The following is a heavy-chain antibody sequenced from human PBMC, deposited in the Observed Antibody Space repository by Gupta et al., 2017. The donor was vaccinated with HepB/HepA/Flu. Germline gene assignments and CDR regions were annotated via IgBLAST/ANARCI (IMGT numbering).Heavy chain of an antibody. V-gene: IGHV4-34*01. CDR2: ISHSGST. Sequence: QVQLQQWGAGLLKPSETLSLTCGVYGGTFRGYYWSWIRQPPGKGLEWIGEISHSGSTNCNPSLESRVALSVDTSKNQFSLKLTSVTAADTAVFYCARSDYYYGLDVWGQGTTVTVSS. CDR1: GGTFRGYY. CDR3: ARSDYYYGLDV. J-gene: IGHJ6*02.